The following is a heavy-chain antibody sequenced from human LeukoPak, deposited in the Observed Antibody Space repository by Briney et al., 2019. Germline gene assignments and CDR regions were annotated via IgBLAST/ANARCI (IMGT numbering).Heavy chain of an antibody. CDR3: ASDYGGNFDY. D-gene: IGHD4-23*01. Sequence: SETLSLTCTVSGGSISSSSYYWSWIRQPAGKGLEWIGRIYTSGSTNYNPSLKSRVTMSVDTSKNQFSLKLSSVTAADTAVCYCASDYGGNFDYWGQGTLVTVSS. CDR2: IYTSGST. V-gene: IGHV4-61*02. CDR1: GGSISSSSYY. J-gene: IGHJ4*02.